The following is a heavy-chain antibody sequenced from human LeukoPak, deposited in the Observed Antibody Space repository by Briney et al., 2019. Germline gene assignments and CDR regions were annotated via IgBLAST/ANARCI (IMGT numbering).Heavy chain of an antibody. J-gene: IGHJ4*02. Sequence: GASVKVSCKASRYTFTSYYMHWVRQAPGQGLEWMGIINPSGGSTSYAQKFQGRVTMTRDTSTSTVYMELSSLRSEDTAVYYCARGPMYGDYRYYFDYWGQGTLVTVSS. CDR2: INPSGGST. V-gene: IGHV1-46*01. CDR1: RYTFTSYY. CDR3: ARGPMYGDYRYYFDY. D-gene: IGHD4-17*01.